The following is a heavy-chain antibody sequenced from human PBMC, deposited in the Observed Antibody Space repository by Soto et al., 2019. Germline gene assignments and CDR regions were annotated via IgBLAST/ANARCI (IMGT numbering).Heavy chain of an antibody. CDR1: GGTFGNSA. J-gene: IGHJ6*02. V-gene: IGHV1-69*12. CDR2: FIRIFPTP. D-gene: IGHD2-2*02. CDR3: ARDKYRQQLGGNYSYGIDV. Sequence: QVQLVQSGAEVKKPGSSVTVSCKASGGTFGNSAISWVRQAPGQGLEWMGGFIRIFPTPDYAQKLQGRVTITADESTSTAYMELTSLRSEDTAVYYCARDKYRQQLGGNYSYGIDVWGQGTTVTVSS.